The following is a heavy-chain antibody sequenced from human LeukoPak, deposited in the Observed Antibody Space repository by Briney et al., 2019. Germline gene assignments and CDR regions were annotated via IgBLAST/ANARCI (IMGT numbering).Heavy chain of an antibody. J-gene: IGHJ4*02. CDR1: GGSISDFY. CDR3: ARDFDF. CDR2: IYSGRST. V-gene: IGHV4-4*07. Sequence: SETLSLTCTVSGGSISDFYWSWIRQPAGKGLEWIGRIYSGRSTNYNPSLKSRVTMSVDTSKKQFSLNLGSVTAADTAVYYCARDFDFWGQGTLVTVSS.